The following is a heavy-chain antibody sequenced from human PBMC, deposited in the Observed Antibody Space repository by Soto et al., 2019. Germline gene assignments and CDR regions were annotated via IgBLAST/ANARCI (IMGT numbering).Heavy chain of an antibody. CDR1: GGSVSSGSYY. Sequence: QVQLQESGPGLVKPSETLSLTCTVSGGSVSSGSYYWSWIRQPPGKGLEWIGYIYYSGSTNYNPSLKSRVTISVDTSKNQFSLKLSSVTAADTAVYYCARDSSQKAYFDLWGRGTLVTVSS. CDR2: IYYSGST. J-gene: IGHJ2*01. CDR3: ARDSSQKAYFDL. V-gene: IGHV4-61*01.